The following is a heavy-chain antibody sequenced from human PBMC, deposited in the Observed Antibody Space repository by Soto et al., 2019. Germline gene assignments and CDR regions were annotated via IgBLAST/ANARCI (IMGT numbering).Heavy chain of an antibody. D-gene: IGHD2-15*01. Sequence: EVQLVESGGGLVQPGGSLKLSCAASGFTLSGFDIHWVRQASGEGLEWVGRIKTKVESYATELAASVKGRFTISRDDPKNTAYLEMNSLKTEDTAVYYCTRRYCSGGRCYSDFDYWGQGTLVTVSS. CDR2: IKTKVESYAT. CDR3: TRRYCSGGRCYSDFDY. J-gene: IGHJ4*02. V-gene: IGHV3-73*01. CDR1: GFTLSGFD.